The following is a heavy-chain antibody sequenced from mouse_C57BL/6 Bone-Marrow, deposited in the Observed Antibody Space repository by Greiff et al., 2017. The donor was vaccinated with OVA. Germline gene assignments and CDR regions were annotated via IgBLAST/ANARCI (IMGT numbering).Heavy chain of an antibody. CDR2: IYPGAGDT. D-gene: IGHD2-3*01. V-gene: IGHV1-82*01. J-gene: IGHJ2*01. CDR3: ARHEDGYYASYFDY. Sequence: QVQLQQSGPELVKPGASVKISCKASGYAFSSSWMNWVKQRPGNGLEWIGRIYPGAGDTNYNGKFKGKATLTADKSSSTAYMQLSSLTSEDSAVYFCARHEDGYYASYFDYWGQGTTLTVSS. CDR1: GYAFSSSW.